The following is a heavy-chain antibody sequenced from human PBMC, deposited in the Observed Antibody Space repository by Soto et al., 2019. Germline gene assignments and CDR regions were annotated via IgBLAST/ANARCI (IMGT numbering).Heavy chain of an antibody. V-gene: IGHV1-3*01. CDR1: GYTFTSYS. CDR3: ARDVAAAGLDY. Sequence: ASMKVSCQASGYTFTSYSMHLVRQAPGQRLEWMGWINAGNGNTKYSQKFQGRVTITRDTSASTAYMELSSLRSEDTAVYYCARDVAAAGLDYWGQGTLVTVSS. D-gene: IGHD6-13*01. J-gene: IGHJ4*02. CDR2: INAGNGNT.